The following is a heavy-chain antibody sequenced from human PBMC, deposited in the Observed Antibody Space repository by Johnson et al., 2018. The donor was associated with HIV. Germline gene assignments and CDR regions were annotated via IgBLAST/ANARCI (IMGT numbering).Heavy chain of an antibody. CDR2: IYTGGRT. D-gene: IGHD1-26*01. CDR1: GFTVSSNY. V-gene: IGHV3-53*01. CDR3: ARGCGSRSGSPCYDPFDI. Sequence: VQLVESGGGLIQPGGSLRLSCAASGFTVSSNYMSWVREAPGKGLEWVSLIYTGGRTYYADSVKGRFTISRENSNNTLYLQMNSLTPEDTAVYYCARGCGSRSGSPCYDPFDIWGQGTMVTVSS. J-gene: IGHJ3*02.